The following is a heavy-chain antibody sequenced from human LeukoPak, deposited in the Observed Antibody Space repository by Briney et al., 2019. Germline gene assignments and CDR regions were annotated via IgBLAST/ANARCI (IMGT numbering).Heavy chain of an antibody. D-gene: IGHD1-26*01. V-gene: IGHV4-34*01. CDR3: TRLSHVAGAPKVSWFDP. Sequence: SETLSLTRAVYGGSFGGYYWSWICQPPGKGLEWIGEINHSGSTNYNPSLKSRVTISVDTSKNQFSLNLSSVTAADTAVYYCTRLSHVAGAPKVSWFDPWGQGTLVTVSS. CDR2: INHSGST. J-gene: IGHJ5*02. CDR1: GGSFGGYY.